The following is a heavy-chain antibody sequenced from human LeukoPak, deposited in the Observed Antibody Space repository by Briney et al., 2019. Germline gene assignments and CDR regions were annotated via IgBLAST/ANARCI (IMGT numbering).Heavy chain of an antibody. Sequence: GGSLRLSCAASGFTFSSCWMSWVRQAPGKGLEWVANIKQDGSEKYYVDSVKGRFTISRDNAKNSLYLQMNSLRAEDTAVYYCAREGGYSYGPVWGQGTLVTVSS. CDR3: AREGGYSYGPV. CDR1: GFTFSSCW. J-gene: IGHJ4*02. D-gene: IGHD5-18*01. CDR2: IKQDGSEK. V-gene: IGHV3-7*01.